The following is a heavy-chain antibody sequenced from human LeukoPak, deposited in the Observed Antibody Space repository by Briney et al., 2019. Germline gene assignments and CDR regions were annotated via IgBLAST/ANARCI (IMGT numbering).Heavy chain of an antibody. CDR3: ASPNILTGYAPFDY. CDR2: IYYSGST. CDR1: GGSISSSSYY. V-gene: IGHV4-39*01. Sequence: TSETLSLTCTVSGGSISSSSYYWGWIRQPPGKGLEWIGSIYYSGSTYYNPSLKSRVTISVDTSKNQFSLKLSSVTAADTAVYYCASPNILTGYAPFDYWGQGTLVTVSS. J-gene: IGHJ4*02. D-gene: IGHD3-9*01.